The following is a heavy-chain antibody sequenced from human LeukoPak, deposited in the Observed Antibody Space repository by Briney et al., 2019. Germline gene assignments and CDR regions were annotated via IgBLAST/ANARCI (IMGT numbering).Heavy chain of an antibody. CDR2: IYSGGST. J-gene: IGHJ4*02. CDR3: AKARIAAAGPPYFDY. Sequence: PGGSLRLSCAASGFTVSSNYMSWVRQAPGKGLEWVSVIYSGGSTYYADSVKGRFTISRDNSKNTLYLQMNSLRAEDTAVYYCAKARIAAAGPPYFDYWGQGTLVTVSS. D-gene: IGHD6-13*01. CDR1: GFTVSSNY. V-gene: IGHV3-53*01.